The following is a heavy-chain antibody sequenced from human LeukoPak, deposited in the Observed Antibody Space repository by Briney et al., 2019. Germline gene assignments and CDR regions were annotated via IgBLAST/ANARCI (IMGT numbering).Heavy chain of an antibody. Sequence: PSETLSLTCVVSGGSVSGYYWGWIRQPPGRGLEWIGYVYYSGSTNYNPSFKSRITISVDTSRNQFSLQLSSVTAADTAVYYCAREYCSGGSCYFDYWGQGTLVTVSS. CDR2: VYYSGST. V-gene: IGHV4-59*02. D-gene: IGHD2-15*01. CDR3: AREYCSGGSCYFDY. J-gene: IGHJ4*02. CDR1: GGSVSGYY.